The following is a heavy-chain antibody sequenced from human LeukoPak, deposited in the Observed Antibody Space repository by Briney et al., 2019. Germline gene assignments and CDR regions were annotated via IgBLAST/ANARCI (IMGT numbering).Heavy chain of an antibody. CDR2: INPNSGAT. J-gene: IGHJ4*02. V-gene: IGHV1-2*02. D-gene: IGHD2-15*01. CDR3: AVGYRSAGGCLSFGY. Sequence: ASVKVSCKASGYTFTAYNMHWVRQAPGQGLEWMGWINPNSGATKYAQKFQGRVTMTRDTSITTAYMELSSLRSDDTAVYYCAVGYRSAGGCLSFGYWGQGTLVTVSS. CDR1: GYTFTAYN.